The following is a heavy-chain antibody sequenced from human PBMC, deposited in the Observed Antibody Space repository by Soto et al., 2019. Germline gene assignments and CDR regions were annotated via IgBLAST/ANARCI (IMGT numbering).Heavy chain of an antibody. D-gene: IGHD5-12*01. Sequence: PGGSLRFSCAASGSTLSSNYMSWDRHAPGKGLEWVSVLYSGGSTDYAVSVKGRFTISRDNSKNTVYLQMNSLRVKDTAVYYCARGRDGYNFLYEPAWGQGTLVAVSS. V-gene: IGHV3-53*01. J-gene: IGHJ4*02. CDR3: ARGRDGYNFLYEPA. CDR2: LYSGGST. CDR1: GSTLSSNY.